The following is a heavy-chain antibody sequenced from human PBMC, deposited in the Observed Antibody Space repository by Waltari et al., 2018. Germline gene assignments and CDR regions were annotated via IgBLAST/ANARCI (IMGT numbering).Heavy chain of an antibody. CDR3: AKDQVAARPPYYFDY. D-gene: IGHD6-6*01. CDR1: GFTFSSYG. J-gene: IGHJ4*02. CDR2: IWYDGSNK. V-gene: IGHV3-30*18. Sequence: QVQLVESGGGVVQPGRSLRLSCAASGFTFSSYGMHWVRQAPGKGLEWVAVIWYDGSNKYYADSVKGRFTISRDNSKNTLYLQMNSLRAEDTAMYYCAKDQVAARPPYYFDYWGQGTLVTVSS.